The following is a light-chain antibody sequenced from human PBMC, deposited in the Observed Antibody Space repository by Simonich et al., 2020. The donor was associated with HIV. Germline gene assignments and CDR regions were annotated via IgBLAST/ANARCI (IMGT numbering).Light chain of an antibody. V-gene: IGLV2-23*01. CDR2: EGN. CDR3: CSYAGSSTLV. Sequence: QSALTQPASVSGSPGQSLTISCAGTSSEVGSYNLVSWYQKHPGKAPKLMIYEGNKRPSGVSNRFSGSKSGNTASLTISGLQAEDEADYYCCSYAGSSTLVFGGGTKLTVL. J-gene: IGLJ3*02. CDR1: SSEVGSYNL.